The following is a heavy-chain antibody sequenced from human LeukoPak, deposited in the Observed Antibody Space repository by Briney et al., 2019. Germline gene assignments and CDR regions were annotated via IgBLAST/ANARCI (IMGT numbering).Heavy chain of an antibody. CDR1: GYTFTGYY. CDR3: ASQSGAIFGVVTPWDYYYYYMDV. V-gene: IGHV1-2*02. J-gene: IGHJ6*03. D-gene: IGHD3-3*01. CDR2: INPNSGGT. Sequence: ASVKVSCKASGYTFTGYYMHWVRQAPGQGLEWMGWINPNSGGTNYAQKFQGRVTMTRDTSISSAYMELSRLRSDDTAVYYCASQSGAIFGVVTPWDYYYYYMDVWGKGTTVTVSS.